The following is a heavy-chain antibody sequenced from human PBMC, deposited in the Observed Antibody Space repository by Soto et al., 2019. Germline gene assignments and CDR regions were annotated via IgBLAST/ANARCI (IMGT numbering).Heavy chain of an antibody. J-gene: IGHJ5*02. Sequence: SETLSLTCAVYGGSFSGYYWSWIRQPPGKGLEWIGEINHSGSTNYNPSLKSRVTISVDTSKNQFSLKLSSVTAADAAVYYCARGEGWFDPWGQGTLVTVSS. V-gene: IGHV4-34*01. CDR2: INHSGST. CDR1: GGSFSGYY. CDR3: ARGEGWFDP.